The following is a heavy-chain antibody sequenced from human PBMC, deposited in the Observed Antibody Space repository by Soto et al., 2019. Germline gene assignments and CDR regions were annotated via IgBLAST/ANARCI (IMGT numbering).Heavy chain of an antibody. CDR1: GFTVSNNY. CDR2: IHSGGST. J-gene: IGHJ4*02. V-gene: IGHV3-53*01. D-gene: IGHD2-21*01. CDR3: ARHGGEGTFDY. Sequence: EVQLVESGGGLIQPGGSLRLSCVVSGFTVSNNYMNWVRQAPGKGLEWVSVIHSGGSTFHAYSVKGRCTISRDNSKNTVYLQMNRLRAEDTAVYYCARHGGEGTFDYWGQGTLVTVSS.